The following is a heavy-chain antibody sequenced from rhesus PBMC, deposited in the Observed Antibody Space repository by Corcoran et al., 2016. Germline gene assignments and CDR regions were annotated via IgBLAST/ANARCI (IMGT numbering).Heavy chain of an antibody. D-gene: IGHD1-7*02. CDR2: ISQRSGSNT. CDR3: ARLITGTDKQYYFDY. CDR1: GFTFSDHW. V-gene: IGHV3-37*01. J-gene: IGHJ4*01. Sequence: EVQLVESGGGLVQPGGSLRLSCVASGFTFSDHWMAWVRQATGQGREGVSSISQRSGSNTYDLDPVKGRFTISRDNAKNTLYLQMNSLRAEDTAVYYCARLITGTDKQYYFDYWGQGVLVTVSS.